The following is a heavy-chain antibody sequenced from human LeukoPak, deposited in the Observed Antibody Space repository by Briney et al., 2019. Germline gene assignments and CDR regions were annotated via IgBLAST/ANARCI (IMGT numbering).Heavy chain of an antibody. CDR1: GGSISSGDYY. CDR2: IYYSGST. V-gene: IGHV4-30-4*08. D-gene: IGHD2-2*01. CDR3: ARGGRYQLLETDY. J-gene: IGHJ4*02. Sequence: SETLSLTCTVSGGSISSGDYYWSWIRQPPGKGLEWIGYIYYSGSTYYNPSLKSRVTISVDTSKNQFSLKLSSVTAADTAVYYCARGGRYQLLETDYWGQGILVTVSS.